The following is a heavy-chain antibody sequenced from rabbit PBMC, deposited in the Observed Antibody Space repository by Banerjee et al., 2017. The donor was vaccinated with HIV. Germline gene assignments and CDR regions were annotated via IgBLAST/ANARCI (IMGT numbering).Heavy chain of an antibody. V-gene: IGHV1S47*01. CDR1: GIDFSTYG. CDR2: IYPDYGTT. CDR3: AREHSYADYGYAPYYFNL. Sequence: QEQLVESGGGLVTLGGSLKLSCKASGIDFSTYGVSWVRQAPGRGLEWIAYIYPDYGTTDYASWVNGRFTISLDNAQNTVFLRMTSLTAADTATYFCAREHSYADYGYAPYYFNLWGQGTLVTVS. D-gene: IGHD2-1*01. J-gene: IGHJ4*01.